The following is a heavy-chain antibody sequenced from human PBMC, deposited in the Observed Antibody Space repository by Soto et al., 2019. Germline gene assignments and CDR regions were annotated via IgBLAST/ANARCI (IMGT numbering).Heavy chain of an antibody. CDR2: ISAYNGNT. CDR3: ARDRLITFGGVTHIDY. J-gene: IGHJ4*02. V-gene: IGHV1-18*01. D-gene: IGHD3-16*01. CDR1: GYTFTSYG. Sequence: SVKVSCKASGYTFTSYGISGVQQAPGQGLECMGWISAYNGNTNYAQKLQGRVTMTRDTSTSTAYMELRSLRSDDTAVYYCARDRLITFGGVTHIDYWGQGTLVTVSS.